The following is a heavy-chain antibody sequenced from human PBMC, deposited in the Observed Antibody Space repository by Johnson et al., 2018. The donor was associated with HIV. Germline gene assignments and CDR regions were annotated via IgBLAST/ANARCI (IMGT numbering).Heavy chain of an antibody. V-gene: IGHV3-30*04. J-gene: IGHJ3*02. Sequence: VQLVESGGGVVQPGRSLRLSCAASGFTFSTYAMHWVRQAPGKGLEWVAVISHDGHNQFYADSVKGRFTLYRENTKNTLYLQRNGLRVEDTDVVYCARSKVDTVVGVRATGAFDIWGQGTVVTVSS. D-gene: IGHD2-2*03. CDR2: ISHDGHNQ. CDR1: GFTFSTYA. CDR3: ARSKVDTVVGVRATGAFDI.